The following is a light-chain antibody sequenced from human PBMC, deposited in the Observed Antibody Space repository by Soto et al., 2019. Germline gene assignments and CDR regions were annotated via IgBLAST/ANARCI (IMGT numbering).Light chain of an antibody. V-gene: IGLV2-8*01. CDR2: EVR. CDR3: GSYGGSNNWV. CDR1: TSDIGRYNY. J-gene: IGLJ3*02. Sequence: QSALTQPPSASGSPGQSVTISCTGTTSDIGRYNYVSWYQQHPGTAPKLIIYEVRKRPSGVPDRFSASKSANSASLTVSGLEPEDDADYYCGSYGGSNNWVFGGGTKLTVL.